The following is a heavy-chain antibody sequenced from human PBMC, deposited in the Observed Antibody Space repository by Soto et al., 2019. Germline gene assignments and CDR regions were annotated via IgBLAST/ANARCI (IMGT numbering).Heavy chain of an antibody. CDR2: IKKDGSEE. V-gene: IGHV3-7*03. J-gene: IGHJ6*02. Sequence: EVQLVESGGGLVQPGGSLRLSCAASGFTFSSYWMTWVRQAPGKGLEWVANIKKDGSEEYYVDSVKGRFTISRDNAKNSLYLQMNSLRAEDAAVYYCARDLSPKYRYSSGSTGLGPYGMDVWGQGTTVTVSS. CDR3: ARDLSPKYRYSSGSTGLGPYGMDV. CDR1: GFTFSSYW. D-gene: IGHD6-19*01.